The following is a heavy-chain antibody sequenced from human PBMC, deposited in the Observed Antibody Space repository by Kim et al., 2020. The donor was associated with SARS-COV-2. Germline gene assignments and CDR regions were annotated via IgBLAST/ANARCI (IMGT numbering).Heavy chain of an antibody. D-gene: IGHD3-16*01. V-gene: IGHV3-7*01. Sequence: EDGSKISEVDSVKGRFTISRDNAKNSLYLQMNGLRDEDTALYYCARDYGDYWGQGTLVTVSS. CDR2: EDGSKI. CDR3: ARDYGDY. J-gene: IGHJ4*02.